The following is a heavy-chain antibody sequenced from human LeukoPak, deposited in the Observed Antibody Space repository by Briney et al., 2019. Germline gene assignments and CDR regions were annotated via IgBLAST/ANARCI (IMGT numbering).Heavy chain of an antibody. V-gene: IGHV4-4*02. CDR2: IYHSGTT. CDR3: ARGWQQLADY. J-gene: IGHJ4*02. CDR1: GGSISSGHW. D-gene: IGHD6-13*01. Sequence: SETLSLTCTVSGGSISSGHWWSWVRRSPGKGLEWIGEIYHSGTTNYNASLKSRVTLSVDKSKNQLSLKLTSVTAADTAVYYCARGWQQLADYWGQGTLVTVSS.